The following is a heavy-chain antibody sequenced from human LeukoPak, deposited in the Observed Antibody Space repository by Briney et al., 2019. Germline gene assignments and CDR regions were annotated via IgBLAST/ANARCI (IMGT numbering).Heavy chain of an antibody. J-gene: IGHJ3*02. CDR3: ARDKEAGPGIPLDAAFDI. V-gene: IGHV4-59*01. CDR1: GGSISSYY. CDR2: IYYSGST. D-gene: IGHD3-16*01. Sequence: SETLFLTCTVSGGSISSYYWSWIRQPPGKGLEWIGYIYYSGSTNYNPSLKSRVTISVDTSKNQFSLKLTSVTAADTAVYFCARDKEAGPGIPLDAAFDIWGQGTMVTVSS.